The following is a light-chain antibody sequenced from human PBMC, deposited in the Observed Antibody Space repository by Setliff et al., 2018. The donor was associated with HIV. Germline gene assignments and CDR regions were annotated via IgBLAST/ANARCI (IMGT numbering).Light chain of an antibody. CDR2: EVS. Sequence: LTQPASVSGSPGQSITISCTGTSNDFGSYDYVSWYQHQPGKVPKLMIYEVSNRPSGVSDRFSGSKSGNTASLTISGLQTEDEADYYCSSFTSSSSYGFGTGTKVTVL. CDR3: SSFTSSSSYG. CDR1: SNDFGSYDY. V-gene: IGLV2-14*01. J-gene: IGLJ1*01.